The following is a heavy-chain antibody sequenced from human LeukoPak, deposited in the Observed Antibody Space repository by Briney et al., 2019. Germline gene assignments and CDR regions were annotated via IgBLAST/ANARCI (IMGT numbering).Heavy chain of an antibody. CDR1: GGSFSGYY. Sequence: SETLSLTCAVYGGSFSGYYWSCIRQPPGKGLEWIGEINHSGSTNYNPSLKSRVTISVDTSKNQFSLKLSSVTAADTAVYYCARVGPIVATIDDAFDIWGQGTMVTVSS. CDR3: ARVGPIVATIDDAFDI. J-gene: IGHJ3*02. V-gene: IGHV4-34*01. CDR2: INHSGST. D-gene: IGHD5-12*01.